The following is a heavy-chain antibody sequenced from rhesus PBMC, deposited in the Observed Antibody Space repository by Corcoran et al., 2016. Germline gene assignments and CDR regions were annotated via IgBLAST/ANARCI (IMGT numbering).Heavy chain of an antibody. J-gene: IGHJ4*01. V-gene: IGHV4S9*01. Sequence: QVQLQESGPGLVKPSETLSLTCAVSGGSISDYYYWNWIRQPPGKGLEWIGNIYGNSAATYSNPSLRSRVTISTDTSKNQFSLKLSSVTAADTAVYYCARRLATVTLSYFDYWGQGVLVTVSS. CDR2: IYGNSAAT. D-gene: IGHD5-36*02. CDR3: ARRLATVTLSYFDY. CDR1: GGSISDYYY.